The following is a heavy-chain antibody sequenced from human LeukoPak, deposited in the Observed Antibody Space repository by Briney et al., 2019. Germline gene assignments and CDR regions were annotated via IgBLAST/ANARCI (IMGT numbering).Heavy chain of an antibody. CDR1: GVSISSYY. D-gene: IGHD3-10*01. Sequence: SETLSLTCTVSGVSISSYYWSWIRQPPGKGLEWIGYIYYSGSTNYNPSLKSRVTISVDTSKNQFSLKLSSVTAADTAVYYCAGGWFGEFESWFDPWGQGTLVTVSS. CDR2: IYYSGST. J-gene: IGHJ5*02. CDR3: AGGWFGEFESWFDP. V-gene: IGHV4-59*01.